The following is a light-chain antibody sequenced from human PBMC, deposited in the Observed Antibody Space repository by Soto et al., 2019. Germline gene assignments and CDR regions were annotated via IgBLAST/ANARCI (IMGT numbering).Light chain of an antibody. CDR3: QQYGSSPFT. V-gene: IGKV3-20*01. J-gene: IGKJ2*01. Sequence: EIVLTQSPGTLSLSPGERATLSCRATQSVISRFLAWYQQKPGQAPRLLIYGASSRATGIPDRFSGSGSGTDFTLTISRLEPEDFAVFYCQQYGSSPFTFGPGTKLEIK. CDR1: QSVISRF. CDR2: GAS.